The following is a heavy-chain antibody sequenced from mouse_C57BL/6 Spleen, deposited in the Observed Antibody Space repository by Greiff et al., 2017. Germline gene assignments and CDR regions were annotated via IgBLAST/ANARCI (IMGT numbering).Heavy chain of an antibody. Sequence: EVQLQQSGTVLARPGASVKMSCKTSGYTFTSYWMHWVKQRPGQGLEWIGAIYPGNSDTSYNQKFKGKAKLTAVTSASTAYMELSSLTNEDSAVYYCTKRNYSNSFDYWGQGTTLTVSS. V-gene: IGHV1-5*01. CDR2: IYPGNSDT. J-gene: IGHJ2*01. CDR3: TKRNYSNSFDY. D-gene: IGHD2-5*01. CDR1: GYTFTSYW.